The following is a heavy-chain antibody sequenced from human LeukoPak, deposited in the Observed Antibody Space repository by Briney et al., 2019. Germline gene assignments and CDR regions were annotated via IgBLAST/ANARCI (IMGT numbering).Heavy chain of an antibody. CDR2: ISSSSYI. V-gene: IGHV3-21*01. Sequence: GGSLRLSCAASGFTFSSYSMNWVRQAPGKGLEWVSSISSSSYIYYADSVKGRFTISRDNAKNSLYLQMNSLRAEDTAVYYCARDGYSSSWRYAFDIWGQGTMVTVSS. CDR1: GFTFSSYS. CDR3: ARDGYSSSWRYAFDI. J-gene: IGHJ3*02. D-gene: IGHD6-13*01.